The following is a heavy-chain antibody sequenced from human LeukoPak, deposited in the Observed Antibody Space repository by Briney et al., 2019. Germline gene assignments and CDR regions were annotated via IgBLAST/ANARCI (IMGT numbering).Heavy chain of an antibody. CDR1: GYTFTSYD. CDR2: MNPNSGNT. J-gene: IGHJ5*02. D-gene: IGHD2-2*01. V-gene: IGHV1-8*03. Sequence: ASVKASCKASGYTFTSYDINWVRQATGQGLEWMGWMNPNSGNTGYAQKFQGRVTITRNTSISTAYMELSSLRSEDTAVYYCARVKLGYCSSTSCYGWFDPWGQGTLVTVSS. CDR3: ARVKLGYCSSTSCYGWFDP.